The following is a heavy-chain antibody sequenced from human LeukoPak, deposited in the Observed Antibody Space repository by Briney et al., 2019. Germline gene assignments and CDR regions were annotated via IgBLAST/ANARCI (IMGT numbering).Heavy chain of an antibody. D-gene: IGHD5-18*01. CDR1: GFTFSSYS. V-gene: IGHV3-21*01. CDR2: ISSSSSYI. CDR3: ARAYSYGYYMDV. J-gene: IGHJ6*03. Sequence: GGSLRLSCAASGFTFSSYSMNWVRQAPGKGLEWVSSISSSSSYIYYADSVKGRFTISRDNAKNSLYLQMNSLRAEDTALYYCARAYSYGYYMDVWGKGTTVTVSS.